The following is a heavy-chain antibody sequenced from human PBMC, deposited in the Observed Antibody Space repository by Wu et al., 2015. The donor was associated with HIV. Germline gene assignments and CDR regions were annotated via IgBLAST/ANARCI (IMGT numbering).Heavy chain of an antibody. CDR2: IIPIVGTT. CDR1: GVTFNNNA. J-gene: IGHJ3*02. D-gene: IGHD2-2*01. V-gene: IGHV1-69*12. Sequence: QVQLVQSGAEVKKPGSSVRVSCKASGVTFNNNAFNWVRQARGQGLEWIGGIIPIVGTTDYAQKFQGRVTITADEFTRTAYLELSSLTSDDTAVYFCARRLLGTMCSDTSCYFDIWGQGTMSPSLQ. CDR3: ARRLLGTMCSDTSCYFDI.